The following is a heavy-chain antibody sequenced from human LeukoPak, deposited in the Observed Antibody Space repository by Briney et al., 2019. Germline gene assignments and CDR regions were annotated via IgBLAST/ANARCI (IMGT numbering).Heavy chain of an antibody. CDR2: IGGSGVST. D-gene: IGHD3-10*01. V-gene: IGHV3-23*01. CDR3: AKSLTVMVRGSYADY. CDR1: GLTFSSYA. J-gene: IGHJ4*02. Sequence: GGSLRLSCAASGLTFSSYAMSWVRQAPGKGLEWVSAIGGSGVSTYYADSVKGRFTISRDNSKNTLYLQMNSLRAEDTAVYYCAKSLTVMVRGSYADYWGQGTLVTVSS.